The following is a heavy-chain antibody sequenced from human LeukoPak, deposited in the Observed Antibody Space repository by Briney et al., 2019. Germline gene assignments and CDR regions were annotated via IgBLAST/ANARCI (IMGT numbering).Heavy chain of an antibody. Sequence: ASVKVSCKASGYTFTGYYIHWVRQAPGQGLEWMGWIKPSSGGTNYAQKFQGRVTMTRDTSNNTAYMELSRLRSDDTAVYYCARLSTVTTSFDYWGQGTLVTVSS. CDR1: GYTFTGYY. CDR2: IKPSSGGT. V-gene: IGHV1-2*02. D-gene: IGHD4-17*01. J-gene: IGHJ4*02. CDR3: ARLSTVTTSFDY.